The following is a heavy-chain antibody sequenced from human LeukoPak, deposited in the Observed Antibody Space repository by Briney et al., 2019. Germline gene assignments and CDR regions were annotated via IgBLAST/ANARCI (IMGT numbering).Heavy chain of an antibody. CDR3: AKGKVKAPKYYAPSTPHDAFDI. D-gene: IGHD1-26*01. CDR2: IRYDGSNK. Sequence: GGSLRLSCAASGFIFSSYGMHWVRQAPGKGLEWVAFIRYDGSNKYYADSVKGRFTISRDNSKNTLYLQMNSLRAEDTAVYYCAKGKVKAPKYYAPSTPHDAFDIWGQGTMVTVSS. CDR1: GFIFSSYG. J-gene: IGHJ3*02. V-gene: IGHV3-30*02.